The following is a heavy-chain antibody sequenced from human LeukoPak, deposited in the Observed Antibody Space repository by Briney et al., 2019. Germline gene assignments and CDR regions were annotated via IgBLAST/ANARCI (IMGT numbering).Heavy chain of an antibody. CDR1: GFTFSIYW. CDR2: IDSDGRTT. Sequence: PGGSLRLSCAASGFTFSIYWMYWVRQAPGKGLVWVSRIDSDGRTTDYADSLRGRSIISRDNSKNTLYLQMNSLKADDTAIYYCVVASDALDLWGQGTTVTVSS. J-gene: IGHJ3*01. D-gene: IGHD5-12*01. V-gene: IGHV3-74*01. CDR3: VVASDALDL.